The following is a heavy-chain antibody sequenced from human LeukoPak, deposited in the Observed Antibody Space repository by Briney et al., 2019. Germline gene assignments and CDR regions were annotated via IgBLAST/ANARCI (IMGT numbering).Heavy chain of an antibody. V-gene: IGHV3-21*01. CDR3: ARVGCSGGTCYDY. CDR1: GFTFRSYS. D-gene: IGHD2-15*01. CDR2: ISSGSNYI. Sequence: GGPLRLSCAASGFTFRSYSMYWVRQAPGKGLEWVSFISSGSNYIYYIDSVKGRFTISRDNAKNSLYLQMNSLRVEDTAIYYCARVGCSGGTCYDYWGQGTLVTVSS. J-gene: IGHJ4*02.